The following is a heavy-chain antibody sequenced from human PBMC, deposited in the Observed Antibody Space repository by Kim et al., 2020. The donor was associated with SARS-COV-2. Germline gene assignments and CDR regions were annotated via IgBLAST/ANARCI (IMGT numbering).Heavy chain of an antibody. Sequence: SETLSLTCTVSGGCISSSSYYWGWIRQPPGKGLEWIGTIYYSGSTYYNPSLKSRVTISVDTSKNHFSLKLSSVTAADTAVYYCAITTDDILTGYGNWGQGTLVTVSS. V-gene: IGHV4-39*02. CDR3: AITTDDILTGYGN. D-gene: IGHD3-9*01. CDR2: IYYSGST. CDR1: GGCISSSSYY. J-gene: IGHJ4*02.